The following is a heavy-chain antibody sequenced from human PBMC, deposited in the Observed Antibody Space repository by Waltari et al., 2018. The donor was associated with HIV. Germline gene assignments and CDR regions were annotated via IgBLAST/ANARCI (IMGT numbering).Heavy chain of an antibody. J-gene: IGHJ4*02. CDR2: MTPNSGNT. CDR3: ARGPQDYPKYYFDY. D-gene: IGHD4-17*01. Sequence: QVQLVQSGAEVKKPGASVKVSCKASGYTFTSYDINWVRQATGQGLEWLGWMTPNSGNTGYAQRFQGRVTMTRNTSISTAYMELSSLRSEDTAVYFCARGPQDYPKYYFDYWGQGTLSPSPQ. CDR1: GYTFTSYD. V-gene: IGHV1-8*01.